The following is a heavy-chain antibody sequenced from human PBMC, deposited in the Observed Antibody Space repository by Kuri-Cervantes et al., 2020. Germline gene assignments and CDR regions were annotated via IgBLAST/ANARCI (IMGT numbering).Heavy chain of an antibody. Sequence: SETLSLTCAVYGGSFSGYYWSWIRQPPGKGLEWIGEINHSGSTNYNPSLKSRVTISVDKSKNQFSLKLSSVTAADTAVYYCARAGQEYTHSPRGKRLHYYYMDVWGKGTTVTVSS. J-gene: IGHJ6*03. D-gene: IGHD3-10*01. CDR2: INHSGST. CDR3: ARAGQEYTHSPRGKRLHYYYMDV. V-gene: IGHV4-34*01. CDR1: GGSFSGYY.